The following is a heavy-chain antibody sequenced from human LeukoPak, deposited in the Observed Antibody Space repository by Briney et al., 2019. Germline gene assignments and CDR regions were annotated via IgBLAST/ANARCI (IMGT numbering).Heavy chain of an antibody. CDR2: IYYSGST. CDR1: GGSISSYY. J-gene: IGHJ5*02. Sequence: PSETLSLTRTVSGGSISSYYWSWIRQPPGKGLEWIGYIYYSGSTNYNPSLKSRVTISVDTSKNQFSLKLSSVTAADTAVYYCARFYGSGSLRWFDPWGQGTLVTVSS. V-gene: IGHV4-59*01. D-gene: IGHD3-10*01. CDR3: ARFYGSGSLRWFDP.